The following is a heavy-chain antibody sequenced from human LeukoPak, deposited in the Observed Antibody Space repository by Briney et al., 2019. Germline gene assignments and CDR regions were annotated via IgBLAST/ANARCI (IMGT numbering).Heavy chain of an antibody. V-gene: IGHV4-39*01. CDR1: GGSISSSSYY. CDR2: IYYSGST. Sequence: PSETLSLTCTVSGGSISSSSYYWGWIRQPPGKGLEWIGSIYYSGSTYYNPSLKSRVTISVDTSKNQFYMKLSSVTAADTAVYYCAIHSSGYSGDAFDIWGQGTMVTVSS. CDR3: AIHSSGYSGDAFDI. J-gene: IGHJ3*02. D-gene: IGHD3-22*01.